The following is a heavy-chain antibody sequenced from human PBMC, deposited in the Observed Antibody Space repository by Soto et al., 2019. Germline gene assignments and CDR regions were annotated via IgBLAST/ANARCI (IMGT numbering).Heavy chain of an antibody. CDR2: IHNSGST. V-gene: IGHV4-61*01. CDR3: ARGGNGRYYYYGLDV. J-gene: IGHJ6*02. Sequence: PSETQCHTCTVSDGSVSRGSYHWTWIRQPPGKGLEYIGYIHNSGSTNYSPSLKPRVTISLDTSKNQFSLKLSSVTAADTAVYYCARGGNGRYYYYGLDVWGQGTTVTVSS. D-gene: IGHD4-4*01. CDR1: DGSVSRGSYH.